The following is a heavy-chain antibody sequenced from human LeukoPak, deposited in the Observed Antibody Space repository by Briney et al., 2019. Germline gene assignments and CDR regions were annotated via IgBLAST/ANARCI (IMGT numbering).Heavy chain of an antibody. D-gene: IGHD1-26*01. CDR1: GFTFSSCG. J-gene: IGHJ6*04. V-gene: IGHV3-7*01. CDR2: INQDGSEK. CDR3: AVARYIGV. Sequence: PGGSLRLSCAASGFTFSSCGMHWVRQAPGKGLEWVANINQDGSEKYYVDSVKGRFTISRDNAKNSLFLQMNSLRAEDTSVYFCAVARYIGVWGKGTTVTVSS.